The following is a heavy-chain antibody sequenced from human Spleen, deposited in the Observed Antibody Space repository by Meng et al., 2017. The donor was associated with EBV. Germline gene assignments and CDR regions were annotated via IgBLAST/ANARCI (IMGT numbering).Heavy chain of an antibody. CDR2: IKHGGDT. CDR1: AGSLSGYC. Sequence: QLQRRQWGAGQWQPSQSPSPTCAVHAGSLSGYCWSWSRQPPGNGLEWIGEIKHGGDTSYNPSLTCRVSMSLVTTMTHFSLKPISVTAADTAVYSCACRGDGIFSNYEWFDLWGQGTLVTVSS. D-gene: IGHD4-11*01. J-gene: IGHJ5*02. CDR3: ACRGDGIFSNYEWFDL. V-gene: IGHV4-34*01.